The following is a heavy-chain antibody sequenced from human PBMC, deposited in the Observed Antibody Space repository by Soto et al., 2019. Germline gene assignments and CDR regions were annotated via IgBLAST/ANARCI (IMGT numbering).Heavy chain of an antibody. CDR3: ARIGGIPVGATTKGDY. V-gene: IGHV1-69*02. CDR2: IIPILGIA. J-gene: IGHJ4*02. D-gene: IGHD1-26*01. CDR1: GGTFSSYT. Sequence: ASVKVSCKASGGTFSSYTISWVRQAPGQGLEWMGRIIPILGIANYAQKFQGRVTITADKSTRSAYMELSSLRSEDTAVYYCARIGGIPVGATTKGDYWGQGTLVTVSS.